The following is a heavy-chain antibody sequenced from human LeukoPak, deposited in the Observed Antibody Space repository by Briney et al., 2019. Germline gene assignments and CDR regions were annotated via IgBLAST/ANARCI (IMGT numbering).Heavy chain of an antibody. CDR2: IRYDGSNK. CDR3: AKDGRKSSTSPDVGWYRGHYFDC. CDR1: GFTFNSFG. D-gene: IGHD2-2*01. Sequence: GGSLRLSCAASGFTFNSFGMHWVRQAPGKGLEWVAFIRYDGSNKYYADSVKGRFTISRDNSKNTLYLQMSSLRAEDSAVYYCAKDGRKSSTSPDVGWYRGHYFDCWGQGTLVTVSS. V-gene: IGHV3-30*02. J-gene: IGHJ4*02.